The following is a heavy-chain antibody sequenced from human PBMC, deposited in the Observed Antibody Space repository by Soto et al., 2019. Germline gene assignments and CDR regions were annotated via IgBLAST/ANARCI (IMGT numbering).Heavy chain of an antibody. Sequence: PGGSLRLSCAASGLAFSSYSMNWVRQAPGKGLEWVSYISYSSNTIYYADSVKGRFTISRDNARNSLYLQMSSLRDEDTALYYCARRGYGSRWPNVYMDVWGKGTTVTVSS. CDR3: ARRGYGSRWPNVYMDV. V-gene: IGHV3-48*02. J-gene: IGHJ6*03. CDR1: GLAFSSYS. D-gene: IGHD6-13*01. CDR2: ISYSSNTI.